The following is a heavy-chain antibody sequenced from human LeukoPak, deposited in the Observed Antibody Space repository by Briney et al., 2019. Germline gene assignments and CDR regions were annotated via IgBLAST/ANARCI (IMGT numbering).Heavy chain of an antibody. CDR3: ARDYVVVPAAIRSDAFDI. D-gene: IGHD2-2*02. Sequence: GGSLRLSCAASGFTFSSYWMSRVRQAPGKGLEWVANIKQDGSEKNYMDSVKGRFTISRDNAKNSLYLQMNSLRAEDTAVYYCARDYVVVPAAIRSDAFDIWGQGTMVTVSS. CDR1: GFTFSSYW. V-gene: IGHV3-7*01. CDR2: IKQDGSEK. J-gene: IGHJ3*02.